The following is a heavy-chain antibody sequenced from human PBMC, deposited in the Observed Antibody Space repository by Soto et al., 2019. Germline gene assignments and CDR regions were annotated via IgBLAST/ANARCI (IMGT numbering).Heavy chain of an antibody. Sequence: SVKVSCKASGFTLKSSAVQWVRQARGQRLEWIGWIVAGSGNTHFAQRFQERVTITRDMSTSTAYLELSSLRSEDTAVYYCAADPYYYDSSNYYSFDHWGQGTQVTVSS. CDR3: AADPYYYDSSNYYSFDH. CDR1: GFTLKSSA. V-gene: IGHV1-58*01. J-gene: IGHJ4*02. D-gene: IGHD3-22*01. CDR2: IVAGSGNT.